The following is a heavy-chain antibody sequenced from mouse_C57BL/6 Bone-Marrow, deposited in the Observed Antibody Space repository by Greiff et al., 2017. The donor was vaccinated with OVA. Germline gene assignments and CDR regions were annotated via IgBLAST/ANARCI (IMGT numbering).Heavy chain of an antibody. Sequence: ESGPGLVKPSHSLSLTCSVTGYSITSGYYWNWIRQFPGNKLEWMGYISYDGSNKYNPSLKNRISITRDTSKNQFFLKLNSVTTEDTAAYYCARLRNYAMDYWGQGTSVTVSS. D-gene: IGHD1-1*01. J-gene: IGHJ4*01. CDR1: GYSITSGYY. V-gene: IGHV3-6*01. CDR2: ISYDGSN. CDR3: ARLRNYAMDY.